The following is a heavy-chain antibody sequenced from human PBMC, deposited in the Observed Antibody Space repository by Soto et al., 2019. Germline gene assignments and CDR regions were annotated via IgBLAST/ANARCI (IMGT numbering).Heavy chain of an antibody. V-gene: IGHV4-4*02. D-gene: IGHD3-3*01. CDR3: ARGGSLLGFCDFWSGYYVS. CDR2: IYHDGNT. J-gene: IGHJ5*02. CDR1: NASISTSNW. Sequence: KPSETLSLTCAVSNASISTSNWWSWVRQSPGKGLEWIGEIYHDGNTNYSPSLKSRLTISVDKSKNQFSLKLNSVTAADTAVYYCARGGSLLGFCDFWSGYYVSWGQGFLVTVSS.